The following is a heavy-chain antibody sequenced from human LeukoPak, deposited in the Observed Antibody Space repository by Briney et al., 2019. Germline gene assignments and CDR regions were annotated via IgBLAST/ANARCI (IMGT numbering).Heavy chain of an antibody. Sequence: SETLSLTCAVYGGSFSGYYWSWIRQPPGKGLEWIGYIYYSGSTNYNPSLKSRVTISVDTSKKQFSLKLNSVTATDTAVYYCARHGGFYFDSWGQGTLVTVSS. CDR3: ARHGGFYFDS. V-gene: IGHV4-59*08. J-gene: IGHJ4*02. CDR1: GGSFSGYY. CDR2: IYYSGST. D-gene: IGHD3-16*01.